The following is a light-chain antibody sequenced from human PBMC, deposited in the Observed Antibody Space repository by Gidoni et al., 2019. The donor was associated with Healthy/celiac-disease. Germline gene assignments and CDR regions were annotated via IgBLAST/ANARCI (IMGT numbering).Light chain of an antibody. CDR3: QQYYTTPLT. CDR2: WAS. J-gene: IGKJ4*01. CDR1: QSVLYSSNNKNY. V-gene: IGKV4-1*01. Sequence: DIVMTQSPDSLAVSLGERATINCKSSQSVLYSSNNKNYLAWYQQKPGQPPKLLIYWASTRESGVPDRFSGSGSGTDFTLTISSLQAEDVAVYYCQQYYTTPLTFGGGTKVELQ.